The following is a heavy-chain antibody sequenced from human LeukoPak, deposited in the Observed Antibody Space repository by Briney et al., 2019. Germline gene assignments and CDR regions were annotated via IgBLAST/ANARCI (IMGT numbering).Heavy chain of an antibody. CDR1: GFSFSTCA. V-gene: IGHV3-23*01. J-gene: IGHJ4*02. CDR3: AKDRLGVLVRGSYKNY. CDR2: ISATGGTT. Sequence: GGSLRLSCAASGFSFSTCAMSWVRQAPGKGLEWVSLISATGGTTYYADSVKGRFTISRDNSKNTLYLQMNSLRAEDTAVYYCAKDRLGVLVRGSYKNYWGQGTLVTVSS. D-gene: IGHD1-26*01.